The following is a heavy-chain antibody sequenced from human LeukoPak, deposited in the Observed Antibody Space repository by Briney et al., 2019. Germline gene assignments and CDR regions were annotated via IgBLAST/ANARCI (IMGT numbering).Heavy chain of an antibody. CDR2: ISYDGSNK. D-gene: IGHD3-22*01. V-gene: IGHV3-30*18. CDR1: GFTFSSYG. J-gene: IGHJ4*02. Sequence: GGSLRLSCAASGFTFSSYGMHWVRQAPGKGLEGVAVISYDGSNKYYADSVKGRFTISRDNSKNTLYLQMNSLRAEDTAVYYCAKSNPHYDSSGYYFDYWGQGTLVTVSS. CDR3: AKSNPHYDSSGYYFDY.